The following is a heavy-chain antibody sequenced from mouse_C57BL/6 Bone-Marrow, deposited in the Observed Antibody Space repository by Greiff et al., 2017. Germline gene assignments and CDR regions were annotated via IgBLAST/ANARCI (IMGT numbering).Heavy chain of an antibody. J-gene: IGHJ3*01. D-gene: IGHD1-1*01. V-gene: IGHV5-9-1*02. CDR3: TRDREHYYGSSYPY. Sequence: EVKLVESGEGLVKPGGSLKLSCAAPGFTFSSYAMSWVRQTPEKRLEWVAYISSGGGYIYYADTGKGRFTISRDNARNTLYLQMSSLKSEDTAMYYCTRDREHYYGSSYPYWGQGTLVTVSA. CDR1: GFTFSSYA. CDR2: ISSGGGYI.